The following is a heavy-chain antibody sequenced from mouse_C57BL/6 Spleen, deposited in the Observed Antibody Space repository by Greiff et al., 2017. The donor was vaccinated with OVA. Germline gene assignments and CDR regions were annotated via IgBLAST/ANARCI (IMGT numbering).Heavy chain of an antibody. J-gene: IGHJ3*01. CDR1: GYTFTEYT. V-gene: IGHV1-62-2*01. D-gene: IGHD4-1*01. CDR2: FYPGSGSI. CDR3: ARHEEGELGREGSWFAY. Sequence: QVHVKQSGAELVKPGASVKLSCKASGYTFTEYTIHWVKQRSGQGLEWIGWFYPGSGSIKYNEKFKDKATLTADKSSSTVYMELSRLTSEDSAVYFCARHEEGELGREGSWFAYWGQGTLVTVSA.